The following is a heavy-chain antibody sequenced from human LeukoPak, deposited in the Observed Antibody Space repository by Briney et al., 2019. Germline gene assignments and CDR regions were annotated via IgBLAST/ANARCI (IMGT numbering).Heavy chain of an antibody. CDR1: GITLSNYG. CDR3: AKTNGYYSD. J-gene: IGHJ4*02. CDR2: ISGSGGTT. Sequence: PGGSLRLSCAVFGITLSNYGMSWVRQAPGKGLEWVSGISGSGGTTYYADSVKGRFTISRDNSKNSLSLQVSSLRAEDTAVYYCAKTNGYYSDWGQGTLVTVSS. D-gene: IGHD3-22*01. V-gene: IGHV3-23*01.